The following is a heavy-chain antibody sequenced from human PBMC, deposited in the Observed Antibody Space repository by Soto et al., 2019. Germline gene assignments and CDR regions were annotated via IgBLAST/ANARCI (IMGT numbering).Heavy chain of an antibody. CDR1: GGSISSGDYY. D-gene: IGHD3-3*01. CDR2: IYYSGST. Sequence: QVQLQESGPGLVKPSQTLSLTCPVSGGSISSGDYYWSWIRQPPGKGLEWIGYIYYSGSTYYNPSPQSRVTISVDTSKNQFSLKLSSVTAADTAVYYCARGVVILGGWWFDPWGQGTLVTVSS. J-gene: IGHJ5*02. V-gene: IGHV4-30-4*01. CDR3: ARGVVILGGWWFDP.